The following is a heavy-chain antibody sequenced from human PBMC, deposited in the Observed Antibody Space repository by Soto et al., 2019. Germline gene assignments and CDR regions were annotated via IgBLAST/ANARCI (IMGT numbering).Heavy chain of an antibody. CDR2: ISGSGGST. CDR3: AKQIGIDYYYGMDV. D-gene: IGHD2-21*01. Sequence: EVQLLESGGGLVQPGGSLRLSCAASGFTFSSNARSWVGQAPGKGREWVSAISGSGGSTYYADSVKGRFTISRDNSKNTLYLQMNSLRAEDTAVYYCAKQIGIDYYYGMDVWGQGTTVTVSS. V-gene: IGHV3-23*01. J-gene: IGHJ6*02. CDR1: GFTFSSNA.